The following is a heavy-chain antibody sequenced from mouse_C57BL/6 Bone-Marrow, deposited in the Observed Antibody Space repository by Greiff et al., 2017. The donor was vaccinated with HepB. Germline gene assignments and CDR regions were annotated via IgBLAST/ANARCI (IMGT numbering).Heavy chain of an antibody. CDR3: ARWGNRAGTNY. J-gene: IGHJ2*01. Sequence: QVQLQQPGAELVMPGASVKLSCKASGYTFTSYWMHWVKQRPGQGLEWIGEIDPSDSYTNYNQKFKGKSTLTVDKSSSTAYMQLSSLTSEDSAVYYCARWGNRAGTNYWGQGTTLTVSS. CDR1: GYTFTSYW. D-gene: IGHD3-3*01. CDR2: IDPSDSYT. V-gene: IGHV1-69*01.